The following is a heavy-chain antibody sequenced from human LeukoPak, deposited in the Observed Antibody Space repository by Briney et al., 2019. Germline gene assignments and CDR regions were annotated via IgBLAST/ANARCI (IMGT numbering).Heavy chain of an antibody. J-gene: IGHJ4*02. V-gene: IGHV1-8*01. CDR2: MNPNSGNT. Sequence: ASVKVSCKASGYTSTRYDINWVRQATGQGLEWMGWMNPNSGNTGYAQKFQGRVTMTRNTSISTAYMELSSLRSEDTAVYYCARVAYSSSWDYYFDYWGQGTLVTVSS. CDR1: GYTSTRYD. CDR3: ARVAYSSSWDYYFDY. D-gene: IGHD6-13*01.